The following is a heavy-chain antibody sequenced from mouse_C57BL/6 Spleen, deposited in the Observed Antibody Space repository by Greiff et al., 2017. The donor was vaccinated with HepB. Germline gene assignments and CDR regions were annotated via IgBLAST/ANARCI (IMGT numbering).Heavy chain of an antibody. Sequence: EVKLVESGGGLVKPGGSLKLSCAASGFTFSDYGMHWVRQAPEKGLEWVAYISSGSSTIYYADTVKGRFTISRDNAKNTLFLQMTSLRSEDTAMYYCARGAFNYYGSSYDWYFDVWGTGTTVTVSS. J-gene: IGHJ1*03. CDR1: GFTFSDYG. V-gene: IGHV5-17*01. CDR3: ARGAFNYYGSSYDWYFDV. CDR2: ISSGSSTI. D-gene: IGHD1-1*01.